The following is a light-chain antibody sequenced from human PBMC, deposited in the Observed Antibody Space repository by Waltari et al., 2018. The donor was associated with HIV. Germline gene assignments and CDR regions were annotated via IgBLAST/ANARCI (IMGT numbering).Light chain of an antibody. CDR2: EDS. V-gene: IGLV3-10*01. CDR1: ALPTRY. Sequence: SSELTQPPSVSVSPGQPARITCSGDALPTRYAYWYQQKSGQAPVLVIYEDSKRPSGIPERFSGSSSGTMATLTISGAQVEDEADYYCYSRDSSGNSWVFGGGTKLTVL. CDR3: YSRDSSGNSWV. J-gene: IGLJ3*02.